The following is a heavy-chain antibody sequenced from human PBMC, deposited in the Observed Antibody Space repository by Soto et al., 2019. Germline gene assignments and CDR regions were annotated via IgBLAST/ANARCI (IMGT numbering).Heavy chain of an antibody. CDR1: GFTFSSYG. J-gene: IGHJ4*02. CDR2: ISYDGSNK. Sequence: QVQLVESGGGVVQPGRSMRLSCAASGFTFSSYGMHWVRQAPGKGLEWVAVISYDGSNKYYADSVKGRFTISRDNSKNTLYLQMNSLRAEDTAVYYCAPSEGILTGFDYWGQETLVTVSS. CDR3: APSEGILTGFDY. V-gene: IGHV3-30*03. D-gene: IGHD3-9*01.